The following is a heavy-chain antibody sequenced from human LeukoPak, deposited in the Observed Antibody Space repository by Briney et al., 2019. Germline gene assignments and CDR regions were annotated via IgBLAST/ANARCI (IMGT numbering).Heavy chain of an antibody. J-gene: IGHJ4*02. Sequence: GGSLRLSCAASGFIFNNYWISWVRQAPGEGLEWVAHINQDGSEKYYVDSVNGRFTISRDNAKNSLYLQMNSLRAEDTAVYYCARQRRYCSGDNCYQRTFDYWGQGTLVTVSS. CDR3: ARQRRYCSGDNCYQRTFDY. CDR1: GFIFNNYW. V-gene: IGHV3-7*01. D-gene: IGHD2-15*01. CDR2: INQDGSEK.